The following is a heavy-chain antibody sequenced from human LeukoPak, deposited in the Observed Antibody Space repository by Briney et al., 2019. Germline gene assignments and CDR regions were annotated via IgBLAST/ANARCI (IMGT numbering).Heavy chain of an antibody. CDR3: ARGPRRLFPRIYDFWSGPVYYYGMDV. V-gene: IGHV3-23*01. D-gene: IGHD3-3*01. J-gene: IGHJ6*02. Sequence: GGSLRLSCAASGFTFSSYAMSWVRQAPGKGLEWVSAVSGGGGSTYYADSVKGRFTISRDNSKNTLYLQMNSLRVEDTAVYYCARGPRRLFPRIYDFWSGPVYYYGMDVWGQGTTVTVSS. CDR2: VSGGGGST. CDR1: GFTFSSYA.